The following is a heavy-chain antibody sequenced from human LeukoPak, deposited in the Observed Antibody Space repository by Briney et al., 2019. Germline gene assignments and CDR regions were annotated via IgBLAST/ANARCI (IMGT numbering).Heavy chain of an antibody. CDR2: ISAYNGNT. J-gene: IGHJ5*02. CDR1: GYTFTSYG. Sequence: ASVKVSCKASGYTFTSYGISWVRQAPGQGLEWMGWISAYNGNTNYAQKLQGRVTMTTDTSTSTAYMELRSLRSDDTALYYCARDGILYCYSTSCYGNGWFDPWGQGTLVTVSS. D-gene: IGHD2-2*01. CDR3: ARDGILYCYSTSCYGNGWFDP. V-gene: IGHV1-18*01.